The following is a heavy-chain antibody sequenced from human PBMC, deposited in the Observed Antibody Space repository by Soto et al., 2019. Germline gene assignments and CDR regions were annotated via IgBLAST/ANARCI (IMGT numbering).Heavy chain of an antibody. CDR3: ASGMRIAAQGWFDP. Sequence: SETLSLTCTVSGGSISSGGYYWSWIRQHPGKGLEWIGYIYYSGSTYYNPSLKSRVTISVDTSKNQFSLKLSSVTAADTAVYYCASGMRIAAQGWFDPRGQGTLVTVSS. V-gene: IGHV4-31*03. CDR2: IYYSGST. J-gene: IGHJ5*02. D-gene: IGHD6-6*01. CDR1: GGSISSGGYY.